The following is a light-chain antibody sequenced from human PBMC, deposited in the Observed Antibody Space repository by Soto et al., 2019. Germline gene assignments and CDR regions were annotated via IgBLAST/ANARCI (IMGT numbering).Light chain of an antibody. CDR2: GAS. CDR3: LQDNNYPWT. CDR1: QAIRND. Sequence: AIQMTQSPSSLSASVGDRVTISCRASQAIRNDLGWYQQKPGKAPNLLIYGASSLESGVPSRFSSSGSGTDFTLTISSLQPEDFATYYCLQDNNYPWTFGKGTKVEI. V-gene: IGKV1-6*01. J-gene: IGKJ1*01.